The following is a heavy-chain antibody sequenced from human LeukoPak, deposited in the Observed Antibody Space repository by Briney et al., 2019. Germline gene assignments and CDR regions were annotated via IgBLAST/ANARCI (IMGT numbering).Heavy chain of an antibody. Sequence: ASVKVSCKASGYTFTGHYLHWVRQAPGQGLEWMGWISTYNGNTNYAQKLQGRVTMTTDTSTSTAFMELRSLRSDDTAVYYCARGGGQLERPRYWGQGTLVTVSS. D-gene: IGHD1-1*01. CDR3: ARGGGQLERPRY. CDR2: ISTYNGNT. J-gene: IGHJ4*02. V-gene: IGHV1-18*04. CDR1: GYTFTGHY.